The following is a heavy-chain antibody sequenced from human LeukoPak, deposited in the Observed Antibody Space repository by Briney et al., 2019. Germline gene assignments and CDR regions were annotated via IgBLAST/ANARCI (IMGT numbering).Heavy chain of an antibody. D-gene: IGHD3-10*01. J-gene: IGHJ4*02. V-gene: IGHV2-70*01. Sequence: SGPTLVNPTQTLTLTCTFSGFSPTTGGMCVSWIRQPPGKALEWLALIAWDDVKYYSTSLKTRLTISKDTSKNQVVLTMTNMDPVDTATYYCARTPMIRGVSDYFDYWGQGTLVTVSS. CDR2: IAWDDVK. CDR3: ARTPMIRGVSDYFDY. CDR1: GFSPTTGGMC.